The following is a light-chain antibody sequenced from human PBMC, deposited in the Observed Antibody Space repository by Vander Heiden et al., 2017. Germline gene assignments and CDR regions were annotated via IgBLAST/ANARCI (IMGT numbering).Light chain of an antibody. J-gene: IGLJ1*01. Sequence: QSALTQPASVSGSPGQSITISCTGTYNDVGGYKYVAWYRQYPGKAPQLLIRAVSARPSGDSSRFSGFRSGTTASLTISGLRAEDEADYYCTSHTGGATLPLFGTGTKVTV. CDR2: AVS. CDR1: YNDVGGYKY. CDR3: TSHTGGATLPL. V-gene: IGLV2-14*01.